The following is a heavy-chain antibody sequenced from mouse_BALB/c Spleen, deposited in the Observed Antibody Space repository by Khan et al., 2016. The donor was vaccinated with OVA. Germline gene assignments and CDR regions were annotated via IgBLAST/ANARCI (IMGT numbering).Heavy chain of an antibody. D-gene: IGHD1-3*01. V-gene: IGHV2-9*02. CDR2: LWAGGST. CDR3: ARAFYNGAWFAY. Sequence: QVQLKESGPGLVAPSQTLSITCTVSGFSLSNYGVHWVRQPPGKGLEWLGVLWAGGSTNHNSALMSRLSISTDDSQSQVFFIMNSLQTDDTAMYYCARAFYNGAWFAYWGQGTLVTVSA. CDR1: GFSLSNYG. J-gene: IGHJ3*01.